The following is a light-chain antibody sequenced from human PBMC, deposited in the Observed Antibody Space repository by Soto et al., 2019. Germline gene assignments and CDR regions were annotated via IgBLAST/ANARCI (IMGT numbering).Light chain of an antibody. J-gene: IGKJ2*01. Sequence: DIQMTQSPSTLSASVGDRVIITCRASQTVERWMAWYQQKPGKAPKLLISDVSTLERGVPSRFSGSGSATEFTLTISGLRPDDFATYYCQQYKDYVYTFGQGTKVESK. CDR3: QQYKDYVYT. CDR1: QTVERW. V-gene: IGKV1-5*01. CDR2: DVS.